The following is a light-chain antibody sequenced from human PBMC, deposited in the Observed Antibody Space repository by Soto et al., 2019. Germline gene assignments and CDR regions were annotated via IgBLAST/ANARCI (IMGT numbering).Light chain of an antibody. CDR1: QSVSSSY. CDR3: QQYGSSPLWT. V-gene: IGKV3-20*01. J-gene: IGKJ1*01. CDR2: GAS. Sequence: EIVLTQSPGTLSLSPGERATLSCRASQSVSSSYLAWYQRKPGQAPRLLIYGASSRATGIPDRFSGSGSGTGFTLTISRLEPEDFAVYYCQQYGSSPLWTFGQGTKVDNK.